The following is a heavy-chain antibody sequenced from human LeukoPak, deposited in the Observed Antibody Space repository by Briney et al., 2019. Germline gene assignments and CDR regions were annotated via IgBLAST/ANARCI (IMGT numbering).Heavy chain of an antibody. J-gene: IGHJ4*02. CDR1: GFTFSSYS. CDR3: AKGYYGSGSYGWFDY. Sequence: GGSLRLSCAASGFTFSSYSMNWVRQAPGKGLEWVSTISGSGDRTYYADSVKGRFTISRDNSKNTLFLHMNSLRAEDTAVYSCAKGYYGSGSYGWFDYWGQGTLVTVSS. CDR2: ISGSGDRT. D-gene: IGHD3-10*01. V-gene: IGHV3-23*01.